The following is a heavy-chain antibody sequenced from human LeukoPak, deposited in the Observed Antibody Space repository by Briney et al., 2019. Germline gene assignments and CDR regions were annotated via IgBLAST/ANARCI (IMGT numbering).Heavy chain of an antibody. J-gene: IGHJ4*02. CDR1: GFTFSDYY. Sequence: PGGSLRLSCAASGFTFSDYYMSWIRQAPGKGLEWVSAISGSGGSTYYADSVKGRFTISRDNSKNTLYLQMNSLRAEDTAVYYCAKDIKPQELRFLEWLFVWDYWGQGTLVTVSS. D-gene: IGHD3-3*01. CDR3: AKDIKPQELRFLEWLFVWDY. V-gene: IGHV3-23*01. CDR2: ISGSGGST.